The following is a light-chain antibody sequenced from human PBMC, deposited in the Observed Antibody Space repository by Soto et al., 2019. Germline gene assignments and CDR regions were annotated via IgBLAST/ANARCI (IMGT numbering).Light chain of an antibody. J-gene: IGKJ4*01. CDR1: QSVRSN. CDR2: GAS. CDR3: QQYNNWPLT. Sequence: EIVMTQSPATLSVSPGERATLSCRASQSVRSNLAWYQQKPGQAPRLLIYGASTRATGIPARFGGSGSGTEFTLTISSLQSEDFAGFYCQQYNNWPLTFGGGTKVEIK. V-gene: IGKV3-15*01.